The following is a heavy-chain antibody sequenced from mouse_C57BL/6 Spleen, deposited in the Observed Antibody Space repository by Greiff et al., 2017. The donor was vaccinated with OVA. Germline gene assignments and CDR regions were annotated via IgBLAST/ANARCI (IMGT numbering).Heavy chain of an antibody. D-gene: IGHD2-5*01. Sequence: QVQLQQSGPELVKPGASVKISCKASGYAFSSSWMNRVKQRPGKGLEWIGRIYPGDGDTNYNGKFKGKATLTADKSSSTAYMQLSSLTSEDSAVYFCARGYSNYGDAMDYWGQGTSVTVSS. J-gene: IGHJ4*01. CDR2: IYPGDGDT. V-gene: IGHV1-82*01. CDR3: ARGYSNYGDAMDY. CDR1: GYAFSSSW.